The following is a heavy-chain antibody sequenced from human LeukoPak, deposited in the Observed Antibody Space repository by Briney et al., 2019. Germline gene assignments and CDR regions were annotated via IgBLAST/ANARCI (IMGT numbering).Heavy chain of an antibody. CDR1: GGSFSGYY. V-gene: IGHV4-34*01. CDR2: INHSGST. Sequence: SETLSLTCAVYGGSFSGYYWSWVRQPPGKGLEWIGEINHSGSTNYNPSLESRVTISVDTSKNQFSLKLSSVTAADTAVYYCARDPYCSSTSCERWFDPWGQGTLVTVSS. J-gene: IGHJ5*02. CDR3: ARDPYCSSTSCERWFDP. D-gene: IGHD2-2*01.